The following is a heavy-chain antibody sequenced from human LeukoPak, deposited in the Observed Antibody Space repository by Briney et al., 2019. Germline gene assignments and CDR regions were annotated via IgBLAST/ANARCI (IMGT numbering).Heavy chain of an antibody. V-gene: IGHV1-24*01. CDR2: FDPEDGET. CDR3: ATPTWIQLEYYFDY. Sequence: ASVKVSCKASGGTFSSYAISWVRQAPGKGLEWMGGFDPEDGETIYAQKFQGRVTMTEDTSTDTAYMELSSLRSEDTAVYYCATPTWIQLEYYFDYWGQGTLVTVSS. J-gene: IGHJ4*02. CDR1: GGTFSSYA. D-gene: IGHD5-18*01.